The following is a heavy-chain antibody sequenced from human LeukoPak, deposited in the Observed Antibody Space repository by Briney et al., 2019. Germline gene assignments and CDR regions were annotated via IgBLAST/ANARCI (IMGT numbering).Heavy chain of an antibody. CDR2: VYYTGST. J-gene: IGHJ3*02. D-gene: IGHD2-2*01. CDR1: GGSISSHF. CDR3: ARVVVGTDAFDI. V-gene: IGHV4-59*08. Sequence: PSETLSLTCTISGGSISSHFWSWIRQPPGKGLEYIGYVYYTGSTNYNPSLKSRVTISVDSSKNQLSLNLNSVTAADTAVYYCARVVVGTDAFDIWGQGTMVTVSS.